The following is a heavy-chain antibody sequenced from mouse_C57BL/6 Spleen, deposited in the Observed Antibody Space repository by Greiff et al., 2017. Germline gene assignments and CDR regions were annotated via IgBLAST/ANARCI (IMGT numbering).Heavy chain of an antibody. Sequence: EVKLVESGPELVKPGASVKISCKASGYSFTGYYMHWVKQSHGNILDWIGYIYPYNGVSSYNQKFKGKATLTVDKSSSTAYMELRSLTSEDSAVYYCARTGRGSSYVYWGQGTTLTVSS. CDR2: IYPYNGVS. CDR3: ARTGRGSSYVY. J-gene: IGHJ2*01. CDR1: GYSFTGYY. D-gene: IGHD1-1*01. V-gene: IGHV1-31*01.